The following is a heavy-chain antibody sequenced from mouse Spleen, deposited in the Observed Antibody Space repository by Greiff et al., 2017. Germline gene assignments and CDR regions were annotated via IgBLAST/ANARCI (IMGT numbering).Heavy chain of an antibody. CDR1: GFNIKNTY. CDR2: IDPANGNT. CDR3: ARLAYYYGSSYAMDY. D-gene: IGHD1-1*01. V-gene: IGHV14-3*01. J-gene: IGHJ4*01. Sequence: EVQRVESVAELVRPGASVKLSCTASGFNIKNTYMHWVKQRPEQGLEWIGRIDPANGNTKYAPKFQGKATITADTSSNTAYLQLSSLTSEDTAIYYCARLAYYYGSSYAMDYWGQGTSVTVSS.